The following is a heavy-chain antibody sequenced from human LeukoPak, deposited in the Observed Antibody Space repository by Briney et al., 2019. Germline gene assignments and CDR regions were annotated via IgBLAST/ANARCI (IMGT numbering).Heavy chain of an antibody. CDR1: GGSISSGGYY. CDR3: ARDPWDSSGNLNDVFDI. CDR2: IYYSGST. Sequence: SETLSLTCAVSGGSISSGGYYWSWIRQHPGKGLEWIGYIYYSGSTYYNPSLKSRVTISVDTSKNQFSLKLSSVTAADTAVYYCARDPWDSSGNLNDVFDIWVQGTMVTVSS. D-gene: IGHD3-22*01. V-gene: IGHV4-31*11. J-gene: IGHJ3*02.